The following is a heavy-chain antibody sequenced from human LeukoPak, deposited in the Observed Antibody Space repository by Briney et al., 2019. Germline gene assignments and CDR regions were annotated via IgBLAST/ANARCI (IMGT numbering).Heavy chain of an antibody. Sequence: GGSLRLSCAGSGFTFGGYGMHWFRQTPGKGLEWVAVISYDGSRAFYADSVKGGFTISRDNSKNTMSVQMDDLRAEDTAVYYCTRYNNDHFDYWGQGTLVTVSS. J-gene: IGHJ4*02. V-gene: IGHV3-33*05. CDR2: ISYDGSRA. D-gene: IGHD1-14*01. CDR1: GFTFGGYG. CDR3: TRYNNDHFDY.